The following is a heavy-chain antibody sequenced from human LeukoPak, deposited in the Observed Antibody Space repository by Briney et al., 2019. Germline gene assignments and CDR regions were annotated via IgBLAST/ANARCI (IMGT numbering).Heavy chain of an antibody. CDR3: ARGRFTMVRGVIARRTYYFDY. Sequence: SETLSLTCTVSGGSISSSSYYWGWIRQPPGKGLEWIGSIYYSGSTYYNPSLKSRVTISVDTSKNQFSLKLSSVTAADTAVYYCARGRFTMVRGVIARRTYYFDYWGQGTLVTVSS. D-gene: IGHD3-10*01. CDR1: GGSISSSSYY. V-gene: IGHV4-39*01. CDR2: IYYSGST. J-gene: IGHJ4*02.